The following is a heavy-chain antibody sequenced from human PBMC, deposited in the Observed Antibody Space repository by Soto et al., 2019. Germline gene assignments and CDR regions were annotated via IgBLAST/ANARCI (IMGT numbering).Heavy chain of an antibody. J-gene: IGHJ5*02. Sequence: QIRLVQSGGEVRTPGASVKVSCKASEYIFSSYGITWVRQAPGQGLEWLGWINPSSGETNYAQKFQGRVTVTTDTSTTTGYMELRNLTFDDTAVYYCARDWYPRFDPWRQGTLVTVSS. V-gene: IGHV1-18*01. CDR1: EYIFSSYG. CDR3: ARDWYPRFDP. D-gene: IGHD6-13*01. CDR2: INPSSGET.